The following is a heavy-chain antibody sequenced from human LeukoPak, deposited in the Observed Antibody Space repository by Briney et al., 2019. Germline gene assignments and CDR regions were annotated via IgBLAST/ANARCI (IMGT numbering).Heavy chain of an antibody. D-gene: IGHD3-16*01. CDR2: INLSGGTT. Sequence: ASVKVSCKASGYTFTSYFMHWVRQAPGQGLEWMGIINLSGGTTTYAQKFQGRVTMTRDTSTGTVYMELSSLRSEDTAVYCCARGPGWGPFDYWGQGTLVTVSS. V-gene: IGHV1-46*01. J-gene: IGHJ4*02. CDR1: GYTFTSYF. CDR3: ARGPGWGPFDY.